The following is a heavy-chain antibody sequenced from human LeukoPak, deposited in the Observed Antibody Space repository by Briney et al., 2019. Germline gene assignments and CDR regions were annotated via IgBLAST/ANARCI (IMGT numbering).Heavy chain of an antibody. CDR1: GFTFRDYY. CDR3: ARRRDSGSLQHFDY. Sequence: GGSLRLSCAASGFTFRDYYMSWIRQAPGKGLEWVSYISSSGTTIYYADSVKGRFTISRDNAKNSLYLQMNSLRAEDTAVYYCARRRDSGSLQHFDYWGQGTLVTVSS. V-gene: IGHV3-11*01. D-gene: IGHD1-26*01. CDR2: ISSSGTTI. J-gene: IGHJ4*02.